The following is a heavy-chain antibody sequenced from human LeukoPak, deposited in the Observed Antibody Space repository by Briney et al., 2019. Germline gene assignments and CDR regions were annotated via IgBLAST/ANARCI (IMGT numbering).Heavy chain of an antibody. J-gene: IGHJ4*02. V-gene: IGHV3-30*02. CDR3: ANTGNSRGAY. CDR2: IRYDGSNK. Sequence: GGSLRLSCAASGFTFSSYGMHWVRQAPGKGLEWVAFIRYDGSNKYYADSVRGRFTISRDNSKNTLYLQMNTLRAEDTAVYYCANTGNSRGAYWGQGTLVTVSS. D-gene: IGHD2/OR15-2a*01. CDR1: GFTFSSYG.